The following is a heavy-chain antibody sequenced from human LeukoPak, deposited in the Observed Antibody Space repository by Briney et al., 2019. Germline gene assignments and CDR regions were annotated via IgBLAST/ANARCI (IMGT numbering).Heavy chain of an antibody. Sequence: PSETLSLTCTVSGGSISSYYWSWIRQPAGKGLELIGRIYTSGTTNYNPSLKSRVTMSVDTSKNQFSLRLSSVTAADTAVYYCAREDPQTTVPEGMDVWGHGTTVIVSS. CDR1: GGSISSYY. V-gene: IGHV4-4*07. D-gene: IGHD4-17*01. CDR2: IYTSGTT. J-gene: IGHJ6*02. CDR3: AREDPQTTVPEGMDV.